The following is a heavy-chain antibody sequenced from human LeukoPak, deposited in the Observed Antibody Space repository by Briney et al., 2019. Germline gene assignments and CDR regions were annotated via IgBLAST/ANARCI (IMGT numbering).Heavy chain of an antibody. D-gene: IGHD6-13*01. CDR1: GGSFSGYY. V-gene: IGHV4-34*01. J-gene: IGHJ4*02. CDR2: INHSGST. Sequence: SETLSLTCAVYGGSFSGYYWSWIRQPPGKGLEWIGEINHSGSTNYNPSLKSRVTISVDTSKNQFSLKLSSVTAADTAVCYCAREKRGIAAAGKEGDYWGQGTLVTVSS. CDR3: AREKRGIAAAGKEGDY.